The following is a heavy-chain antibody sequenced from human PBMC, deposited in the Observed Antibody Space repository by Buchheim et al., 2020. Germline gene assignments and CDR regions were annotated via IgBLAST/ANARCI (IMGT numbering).Heavy chain of an antibody. J-gene: IGHJ4*02. V-gene: IGHV3-66*01. CDR1: GFTVSSSY. D-gene: IGHD4-17*01. CDR3: ARGGPYDYGDHSIDY. CDR2: IYIGGTT. Sequence: EVQLVESGGTLVQPGGALRLSCVASGFTVSSSYMSWVRQAPGMGLQWVSVIYIGGTTYYADSVKGRFTISRVNSRNTLYLQMNSLRAEDTAVYYCARGGPYDYGDHSIDYWGQGTL.